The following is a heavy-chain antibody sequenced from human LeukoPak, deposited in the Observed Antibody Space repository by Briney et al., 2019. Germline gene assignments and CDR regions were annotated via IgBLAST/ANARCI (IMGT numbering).Heavy chain of an antibody. V-gene: IGHV5-51*01. Sequence: GEPLKISCEGSGYTFTSYRIGWVRQVPGKGLEWMGVIFPGGSESRYSPSFQGQVTFSADKSIGTAYLQWNSLEASDTAIYYCARFSVQNYGVGPDYWGQGTQVTVSS. CDR1: GYTFTSYR. CDR3: ARFSVQNYGVGPDY. J-gene: IGHJ4*02. CDR2: IFPGGSES. D-gene: IGHD4-17*01.